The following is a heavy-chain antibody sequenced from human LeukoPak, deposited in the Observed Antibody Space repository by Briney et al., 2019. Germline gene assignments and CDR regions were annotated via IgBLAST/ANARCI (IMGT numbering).Heavy chain of an antibody. J-gene: IGHJ4*02. Sequence: ASVKVSCKASGYTFTCYYMHWGRQAPGQGLEWMGWINPNSGGTNYAQKFQGRVTMTRDTSISTAYLELSRLRSDDTAVYYCAREGHYDILTGYYSSVLDYWGQGTLVTVSS. CDR1: GYTFTCYY. CDR2: INPNSGGT. CDR3: AREGHYDILTGYYSSVLDY. V-gene: IGHV1-2*02. D-gene: IGHD3-9*01.